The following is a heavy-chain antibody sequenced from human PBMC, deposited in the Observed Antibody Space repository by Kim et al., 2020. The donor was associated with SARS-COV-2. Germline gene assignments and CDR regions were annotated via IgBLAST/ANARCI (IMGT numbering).Heavy chain of an antibody. CDR1: GFTFTGYA. CDR3: MKGGWGWIWDH. V-gene: IGHV3-23*01. J-gene: IGHJ4*02. CDR2: IDGSDGTT. D-gene: IGHD2-2*03. Sequence: GGSLRLSCITSGFTFTGYAMSWVRQAPGKGLEWVSSIDGSDGTTYYVDSVKGRFIIARDNSRNTLYLEMHSLRDDDTAVYYCMKGGWGWIWDHWGQGTRVTVSS.